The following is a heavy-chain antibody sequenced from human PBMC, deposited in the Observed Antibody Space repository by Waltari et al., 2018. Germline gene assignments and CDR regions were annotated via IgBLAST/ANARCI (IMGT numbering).Heavy chain of an antibody. V-gene: IGHV4-39*01. CDR2: NYYSGRT. Sequence: QLQLQESGPGLVKPSETLSLTCPVSGGPISRSSYSVGRIRHPTGKGLEWIGSNYYSGRTYYNPSLKSRVTISVDTSKIQFSLKLSSVTAADTAVYYCAMGLMVRGTRGVGELDYWGQGTLVTVSS. J-gene: IGHJ4*02. D-gene: IGHD3-10*01. CDR1: GGPISRSSYS. CDR3: AMGLMVRGTRGVGELDY.